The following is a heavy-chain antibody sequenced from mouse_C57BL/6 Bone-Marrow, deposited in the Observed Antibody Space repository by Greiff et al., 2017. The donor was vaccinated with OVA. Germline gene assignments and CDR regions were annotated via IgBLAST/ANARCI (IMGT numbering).Heavy chain of an antibody. CDR3: VRTTVVGSYWYFDV. J-gene: IGHJ1*03. CDR2: IRSKSNNYAT. Sequence: EVKLEESGGGLVQPKGSLKLSCAASGFSFNTYAMNWVRQAPGKGLEWVARIRSKSNNYATYYADSVKDRFTISRDDSESMLYLQMNNLKTEDTAMYYCVRTTVVGSYWYFDVWGTGTTVTVSS. CDR1: GFSFNTYA. V-gene: IGHV10-1*01. D-gene: IGHD1-1*01.